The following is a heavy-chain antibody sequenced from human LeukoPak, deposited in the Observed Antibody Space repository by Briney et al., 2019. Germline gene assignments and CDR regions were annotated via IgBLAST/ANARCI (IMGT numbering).Heavy chain of an antibody. J-gene: IGHJ4*02. CDR2: IHSDGGTT. D-gene: IGHD1-26*01. V-gene: IGHV3-74*01. CDR3: ARDTYSIAE. CDR1: GFTFSNYW. Sequence: GGSLRLSCAASGFTFSNYWMHWVRQAPGKGLVWVTLIHSDGGTTNYADSVKGRFTISRDNAKNTLYLQMNSLRVEDTAVYYCARDTYSIAEWGQGTLVTVSS.